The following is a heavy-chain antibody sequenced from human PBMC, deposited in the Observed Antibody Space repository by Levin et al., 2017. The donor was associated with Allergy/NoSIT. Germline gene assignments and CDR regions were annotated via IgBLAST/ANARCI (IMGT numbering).Heavy chain of an antibody. J-gene: IGHJ6*02. V-gene: IGHV4-4*07. CDR1: GGSISSYY. CDR2: IYTSGST. Sequence: GSLRLSCTVSGGSISSYYWSWIRQPAGKGLEWIGRIYTSGSTNYNPSLKSRVTMSVDTSKNQFSLKLSSVTAADTAVYYCARESVMVRGVPFIGMDVWGQGTTVTVSS. CDR3: ARESVMVRGVPFIGMDV. D-gene: IGHD3-10*01.